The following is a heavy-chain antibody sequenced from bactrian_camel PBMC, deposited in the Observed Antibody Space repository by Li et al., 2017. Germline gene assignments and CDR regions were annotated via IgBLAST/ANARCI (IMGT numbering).Heavy chain of an antibody. Sequence: HVQLVESGGGSVQTGGSLRLSCEASGGTVNDKCLGWFRQVLGRDREAVAVIYTGDGITDYADSVKGRFTISQDNASDVYNYWGQGTQVTVSS. CDR1: GGTVNDKC. J-gene: IGHJ4*01. V-gene: IGHV3S54*01. CDR2: IYTGDGIT.